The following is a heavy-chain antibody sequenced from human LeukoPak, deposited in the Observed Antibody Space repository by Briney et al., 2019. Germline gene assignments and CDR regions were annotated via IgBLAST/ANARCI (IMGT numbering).Heavy chain of an antibody. V-gene: IGHV3-30-3*01. D-gene: IGHD4-17*01. CDR1: GFTFSSYA. CDR3: ARSTTVTYYFDY. J-gene: IGHJ4*02. Sequence: PGRSLRLSCAASGFTFSSYAMHWVRQAPGKGLEWVAVISYDGSNKYYADSVKGRFTISRDNSKNTLYLQMNSLRAEDTAVYYCARSTTVTYYFDYWGQGTLVTVSS. CDR2: ISYDGSNK.